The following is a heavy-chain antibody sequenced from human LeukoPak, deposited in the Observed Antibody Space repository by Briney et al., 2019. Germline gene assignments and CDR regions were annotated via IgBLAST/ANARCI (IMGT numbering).Heavy chain of an antibody. V-gene: IGHV3-48*03. Sequence: GGSLRLSCAASGFTFSSYEMNWVRQAPGKGLKWVSYISTRGSTEYYADSVKGRFTISRDNAKNSLYLQMNSLRAEDTAVYYCASIPGYSSSFDAWGQGTLVTVSS. CDR3: ASIPGYSSSFDA. CDR2: ISTRGSTE. CDR1: GFTFSSYE. J-gene: IGHJ4*02. D-gene: IGHD6-13*01.